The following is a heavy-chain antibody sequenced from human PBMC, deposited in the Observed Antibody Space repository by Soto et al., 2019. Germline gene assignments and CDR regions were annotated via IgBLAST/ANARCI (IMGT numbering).Heavy chain of an antibody. CDR2: INPNFGTA. V-gene: IGHV1-69*13. Sequence: SVKVSCKASGYTFTGYYMHWVRQAPGQGLEWMGGINPNFGTANYAQKFQGRVTITADESTSTAYMELSSLRSEDTAVYYCARGSTGGMDVWGQGTTVTVSS. CDR1: GYTFTGYY. CDR3: ARGSTGGMDV. J-gene: IGHJ6*02.